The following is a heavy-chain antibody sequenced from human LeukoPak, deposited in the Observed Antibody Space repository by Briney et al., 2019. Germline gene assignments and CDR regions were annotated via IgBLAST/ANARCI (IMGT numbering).Heavy chain of an antibody. D-gene: IGHD4-17*01. CDR1: GFILSSYW. V-gene: IGHV3-74*01. CDR3: AKYGNYWYFDR. CDR2: INSVGSST. Sequence: GGSLSLSCAASGFILSSYWMHWVRHPPGKGLVWVSCINSVGSSTNYADSATGRFTNPRHNPKHTLYLQMNSLRPEDTAGYYCAKYGNYWYFDRWGRGTLVTVSS. J-gene: IGHJ2*01.